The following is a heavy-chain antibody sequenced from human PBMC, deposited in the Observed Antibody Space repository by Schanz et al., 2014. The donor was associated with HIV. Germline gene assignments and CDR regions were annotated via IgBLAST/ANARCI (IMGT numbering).Heavy chain of an antibody. CDR3: APRRDFCSGGSCTSNWFAP. J-gene: IGHJ5*02. D-gene: IGHD2-15*01. CDR1: GYTFTDAY. CDR2: INPNSGGT. Sequence: QVHLVQSGAEVKKSGASVKVSCKASGYTFTDAYMHWVRQAPRKGLEWMGWINPNSGGTNYVQKFQGRVTLTRDTSISTVYMELKRLRSDDTAVYYCAPRRDFCSGGSCTSNWFAPWGQGTLVTVSS. V-gene: IGHV1-2*02.